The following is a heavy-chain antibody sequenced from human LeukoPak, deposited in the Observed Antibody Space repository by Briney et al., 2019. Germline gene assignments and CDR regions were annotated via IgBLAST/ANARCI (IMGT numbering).Heavy chain of an antibody. CDR3: GTPLTGYSGYDFDLPIYGMDV. D-gene: IGHD5-12*01. J-gene: IGHJ6*04. CDR1: GFTFSSYA. Sequence: PGGSLRLSCAASGFTFSSYAMSWVRQAPGKGLEWVGFIRSKAYGGTTEYAASVKGRFTISRDDSKSIAYLQMNSLKTEDTAVYYCGTPLTGYSGYDFDLPIYGMDVWGKGTTVTVSS. CDR2: IRSKAYGGTT. V-gene: IGHV3-49*04.